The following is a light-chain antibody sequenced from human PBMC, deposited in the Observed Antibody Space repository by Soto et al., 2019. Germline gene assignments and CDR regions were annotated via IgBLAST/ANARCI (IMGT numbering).Light chain of an antibody. CDR2: AAS. CDR3: QQTYSTPWT. V-gene: IGKV1-39*01. J-gene: IGKJ1*01. CDR1: QSISSY. Sequence: DIQMTQSPSSLSASVGDRVTITCRASQSISSYLNWYQQKPGRAPKLLIYAASTLESGVPSRFSGSGSGTDFTLTISSLQPEHFATYYCQQTYSTPWTFGQGTKVEI.